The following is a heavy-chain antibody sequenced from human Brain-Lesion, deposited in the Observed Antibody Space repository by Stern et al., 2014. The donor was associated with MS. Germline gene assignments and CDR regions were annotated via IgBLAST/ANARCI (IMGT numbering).Heavy chain of an antibody. CDR3: ATDRDDFRSGYSAPTKGYGLDV. CDR1: GYTLTELS. D-gene: IGHD3-3*01. V-gene: IGHV1-24*01. Sequence: QVQLVQSGAEVMKPGASVKVSCKVSGYTLTELSMHWVRQAPGKGLEWMGGFDSEDGEKIYAQKFQGRVAMTEDTSTDTAYMELSSLRSEDTAVYYCATDRDDFRSGYSAPTKGYGLDVWGQGTTVTVTS. CDR2: FDSEDGEK. J-gene: IGHJ6*02.